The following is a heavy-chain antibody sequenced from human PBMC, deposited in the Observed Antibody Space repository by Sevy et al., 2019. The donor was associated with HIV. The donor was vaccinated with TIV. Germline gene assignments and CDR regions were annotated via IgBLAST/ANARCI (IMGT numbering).Heavy chain of an antibody. Sequence: GGSLRLSCAASGFTFNTHAMNWVRQAPGKGLEWVSTISGRGGSISYADSVQGRFTVSRDNSKNTVSLQMNSLRDDDTAVYYCAKALNPALECILKVIHHKLKGFDVWGQGTTVTVSS. V-gene: IGHV3-23*01. CDR2: ISGRGGSI. D-gene: IGHD3-3*01. CDR3: AKALNPALECILKVIHHKLKGFDV. J-gene: IGHJ3*01. CDR1: GFTFNTHA.